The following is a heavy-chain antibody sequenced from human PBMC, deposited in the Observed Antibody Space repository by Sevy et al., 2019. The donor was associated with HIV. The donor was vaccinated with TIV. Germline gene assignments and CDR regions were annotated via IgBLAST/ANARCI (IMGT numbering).Heavy chain of an antibody. J-gene: IGHJ6*02. D-gene: IGHD6-19*01. CDR2: IIPMFGTA. V-gene: IGHV1-69*13. CDR1: GGTFSSYA. Sequence: ASVKVSCKASGGTFSSYAISWVRQAPGQGLEWMGGIIPMFGTANYAQKFQGRVTLTADESTSTAYMELSSLRSEDTAVYYCASGGSSGWYGGTYYYYGMDVWGQGTTVTVSS. CDR3: ASGGSSGWYGGTYYYYGMDV.